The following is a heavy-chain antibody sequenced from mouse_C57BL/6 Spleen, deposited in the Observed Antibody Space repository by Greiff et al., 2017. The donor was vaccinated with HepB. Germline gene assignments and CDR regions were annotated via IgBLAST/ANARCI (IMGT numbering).Heavy chain of an antibody. CDR2: ISYDGSN. CDR3: ASWLRQPSFDY. V-gene: IGHV3-6*01. CDR1: GYSITSGYY. J-gene: IGHJ2*01. Sequence: EVQVVESGPGLVKPSQSLSLTCSVTGYSITSGYYWNWIRQFPGNKLEWMGYISYDGSNNYNPSLKNRISITRDTSKNQFFLKLNSVTTEDTATYYCASWLRQPSFDYWGQGTTLTVSS. D-gene: IGHD2-2*01.